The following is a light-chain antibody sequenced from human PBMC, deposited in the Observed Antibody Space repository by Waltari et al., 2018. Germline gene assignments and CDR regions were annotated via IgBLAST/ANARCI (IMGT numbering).Light chain of an antibody. CDR3: QQANSFPWT. J-gene: IGKJ1*01. CDR1: QDIRNW. CDR2: ATS. Sequence: DLQMTQSPSSVSASVGDRVTISCRASQDIRNWIVWYQQKPGKAPNLLIYATSSLHSGVPSRYSGSGSRTDFSLTINSLQPEDFATYFCQQANSFPWTFGQGTKVEIK. V-gene: IGKV1-12*01.